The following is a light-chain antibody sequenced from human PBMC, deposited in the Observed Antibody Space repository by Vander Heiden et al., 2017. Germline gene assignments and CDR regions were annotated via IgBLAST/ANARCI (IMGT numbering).Light chain of an antibody. CDR3: QQYDNLPFT. CDR2: DAS. J-gene: IGKJ5*01. Sequence: DIQMTQSPSSLSASVGDTVTITCQAIKDISNYLKWHQQKPGKAPNLLIYDASNLETGVPSRFSGSGSGTYFSFTISMLQPEDIATYYCQQYDNLPFTFGQGTRLEIK. CDR1: KDISNY. V-gene: IGKV1-33*01.